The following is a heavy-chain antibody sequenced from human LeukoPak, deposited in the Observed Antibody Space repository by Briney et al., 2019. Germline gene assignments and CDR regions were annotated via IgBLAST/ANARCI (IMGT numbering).Heavy chain of an antibody. Sequence: GGSLRLSCAASGFTLSRYAMSWVRQAPGKGLEWVSAISGSGGSTYYADSVKGRFTISRDNSKNTLYLQMNSLRSEDTAVYYCQQEVKEGVDYWGQGTLVTVSS. D-gene: IGHD3-16*01. J-gene: IGHJ4*02. CDR3: QQEVKEGVDY. CDR1: GFTLSRYA. CDR2: ISGSGGST. V-gene: IGHV3-23*01.